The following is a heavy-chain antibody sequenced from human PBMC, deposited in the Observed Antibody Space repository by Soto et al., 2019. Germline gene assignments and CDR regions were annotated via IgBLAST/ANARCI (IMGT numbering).Heavy chain of an antibody. CDR2: VNPDGGEK. Sequence: SGGSLRLSCAAPGFTSSTFWMNWVRLAPGKGLEWVATVNPDGGEKGYVDSVKGRFTISRDNAKNSLYLQMNSLRAEDTAMYYCARDRGYSSFDCWGLGTLVTVSS. J-gene: IGHJ4*02. V-gene: IGHV3-7*01. D-gene: IGHD5-12*01. CDR1: GFTSSTFW. CDR3: ARDRGYSSFDC.